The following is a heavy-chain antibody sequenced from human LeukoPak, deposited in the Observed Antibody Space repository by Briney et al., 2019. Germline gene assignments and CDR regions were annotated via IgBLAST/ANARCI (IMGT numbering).Heavy chain of an antibody. J-gene: IGHJ4*02. CDR3: ATGPVSYYYGSGNNVDY. V-gene: IGHV1-69*04. Sequence: SVKVSCKASGGTFSSYAISWVRQAPGQGLEWMGRIIPILGIANYAQKFQGRVTMTEDTSTDTIYMELSSLRSEDTAVYYCATGPVSYYYGSGNNVDYWGQGTLVTVSS. CDR1: GGTFSSYA. CDR2: IIPILGIA. D-gene: IGHD3-10*01.